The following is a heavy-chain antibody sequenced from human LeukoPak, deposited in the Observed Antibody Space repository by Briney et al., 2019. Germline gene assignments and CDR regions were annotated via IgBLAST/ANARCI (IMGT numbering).Heavy chain of an antibody. V-gene: IGHV3-7*01. J-gene: IGHJ3*02. CDR2: INPDGSEK. Sequence: GGSLRLSCASSGFTFSSFWMSWVRQAPGKGLEWVANINPDGSEKYYVDSVEGRFTISRDNAKNSLYMQMNSLRAEDTAVYYCARPLRWELLGGEHDAFDIWGQGTMVTVSS. CDR3: ARPLRWELLGGEHDAFDI. CDR1: GFTFSSFW. D-gene: IGHD1-26*01.